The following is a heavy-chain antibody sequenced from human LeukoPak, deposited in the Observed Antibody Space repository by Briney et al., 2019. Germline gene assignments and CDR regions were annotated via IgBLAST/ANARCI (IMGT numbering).Heavy chain of an antibody. D-gene: IGHD2/OR15-2a*01. V-gene: IGHV3-73*01. CDR1: GFTFSGSA. Sequence: PGGSLRLSCAASGFTFSGSAMHWVRQASGKGLEWVGRIRSKANSYATAYAASVKGRFTISRDDSKNTAYLQMNSLKTEDTAVYYCTPTFAEILPFDYWGQGTLVTVSS. CDR3: TPTFAEILPFDY. CDR2: IRSKANSYAT. J-gene: IGHJ4*02.